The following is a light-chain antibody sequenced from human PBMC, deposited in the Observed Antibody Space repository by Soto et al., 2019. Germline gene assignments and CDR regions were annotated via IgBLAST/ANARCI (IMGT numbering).Light chain of an antibody. V-gene: IGKV1-5*03. CDR2: QAS. J-gene: IGKJ1*01. CDR1: QTISSW. CDR3: QQYKSYFRT. Sequence: DIQMTQSPSTLSGSVGDRVTITCRASQTISSWLAWYQQKPGKAPKLLIYQASSLQSGVPSRFSGSGSETEFTLTISSLLPDDFATYFCQQYKSYFRTFGQGTRWIS.